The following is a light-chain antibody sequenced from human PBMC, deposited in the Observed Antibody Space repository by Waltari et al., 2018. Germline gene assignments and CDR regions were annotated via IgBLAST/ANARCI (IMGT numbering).Light chain of an antibody. V-gene: IGLV3-19*01. Sequence: SSDLTQDPDVSVALGQTVRITCQGDILRTYYGNWCRQKPGQAPELVIYGKNNRPSGIPDRCSAASSENTASLITSGAQAEEEADYYCSSRELSGHVVFGGGTRLTVL. CDR2: GKN. J-gene: IGLJ2*01. CDR1: ILRTYY. CDR3: SSRELSGHVV.